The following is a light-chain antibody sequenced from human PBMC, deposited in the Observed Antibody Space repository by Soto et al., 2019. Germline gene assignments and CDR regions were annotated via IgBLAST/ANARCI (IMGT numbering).Light chain of an antibody. V-gene: IGKV3-20*01. J-gene: IGKJ1*01. CDR3: QQYGSSPWT. Sequence: EIVLTQSPGTLSLSPGERATLSCRASQSVSSSYLAWYQHKPGQAPRLLIYGASSRATGIPDRVSGSGSGTDFTLNISRLEPEDFAVYYCQQYGSSPWTFGQGTKVEIK. CDR2: GAS. CDR1: QSVSSSY.